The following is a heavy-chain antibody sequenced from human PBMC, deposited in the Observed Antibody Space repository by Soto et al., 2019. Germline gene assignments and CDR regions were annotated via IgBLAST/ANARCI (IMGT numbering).Heavy chain of an antibody. V-gene: IGHV1-2*02. CDR1: GYTFNNYF. J-gene: IGHJ4*02. CDR2: INPDSGGT. CDR3: ARGAIFPGYSVVY. D-gene: IGHD1-26*01. Sequence: QVQLLQSGAEVKKPGASVKVSCKASGYTFNNYFMQWVRQAPGQGLEWMGWINPDSGGTDYGQKFQGRVTMSSDTSISTAYMELTRLTSDDTAIYFCARGAIFPGYSVVYWGQGTLVTVSS.